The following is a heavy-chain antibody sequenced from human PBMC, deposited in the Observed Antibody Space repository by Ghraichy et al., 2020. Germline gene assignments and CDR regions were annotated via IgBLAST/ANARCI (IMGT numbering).Heavy chain of an antibody. CDR3: ARVRSNPKGSNDAFDI. V-gene: IGHV3-21*01. J-gene: IGHJ3*02. CDR2: ISSSSSYI. Sequence: GESLNISCAASGFTFSSYSMNWVRQAPGKGLEWVSSISSSSSYIYYADSVKGRFTISRDNAKNSLYLQMNSLRAEDTAVYYCARVRSNPKGSNDAFDIWGQGTMVTVSS. D-gene: IGHD1-26*01. CDR1: GFTFSSYS.